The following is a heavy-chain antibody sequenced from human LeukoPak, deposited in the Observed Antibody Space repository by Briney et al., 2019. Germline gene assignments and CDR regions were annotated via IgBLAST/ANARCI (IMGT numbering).Heavy chain of an antibody. Sequence: PGGSLRLSCAASGFTFSDYYMSWIRQAPGKGLEWVSYISSSGSTIYYADSVKGRFTISRDNAKNPLYLQTNSLRAEDTAVYYCARDPPDSSGESYWGQGTLVTVSS. J-gene: IGHJ4*02. CDR1: GFTFSDYY. CDR2: ISSSGSTI. CDR3: ARDPPDSSGESY. V-gene: IGHV3-11*04. D-gene: IGHD3-22*01.